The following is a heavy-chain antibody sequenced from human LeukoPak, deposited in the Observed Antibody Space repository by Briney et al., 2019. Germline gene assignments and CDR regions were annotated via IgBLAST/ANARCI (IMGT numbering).Heavy chain of an antibody. Sequence: PSETLSLTCAVSGGSISSYYWSWIRHPAGKGLEWIGRIYTSGSTNYNPSLKSRVTMSVNTSKNQFSLKLSSVTAADTAVYYCARGTIFGVGNAFDIWGQGTVVTVSS. D-gene: IGHD3-3*01. V-gene: IGHV4-4*07. J-gene: IGHJ3*02. CDR2: IYTSGST. CDR3: ARGTIFGVGNAFDI. CDR1: GGSISSYY.